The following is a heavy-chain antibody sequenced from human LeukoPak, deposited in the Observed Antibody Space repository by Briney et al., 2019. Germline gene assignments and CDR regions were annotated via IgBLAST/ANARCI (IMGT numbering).Heavy chain of an antibody. Sequence: SETLSLTCTVSGGSISSYYWSWIRQPPGKGLEWIGYIYYSGSTNYNPSLKSRVTISVDTSKNQFSLKLSSVTAADTAVYYCARGYCSSTSCSNFDYWGQGTLVTVSS. CDR3: ARGYCSSTSCSNFDY. D-gene: IGHD2-2*01. V-gene: IGHV4-59*01. J-gene: IGHJ4*02. CDR2: IYYSGST. CDR1: GGSISSYY.